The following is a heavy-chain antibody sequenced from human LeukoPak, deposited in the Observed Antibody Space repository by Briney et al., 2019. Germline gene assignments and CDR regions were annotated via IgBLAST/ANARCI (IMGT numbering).Heavy chain of an antibody. D-gene: IGHD6-19*01. J-gene: IGHJ5*01. CDR3: AKVEVNGWANNWFDS. CDR1: GFTFSNYG. CDR2: IRFDESNQ. V-gene: IGHV3-30*02. Sequence: GGSLRLSCAASGFTFSNYGMHWVRQAPGKGLEWVAFIRFDESNQYYADSVKGRFAISRDNSKNTLYLQMSSLRGEDTAIYYCAKVEVNGWANNWFDSWGQGALVTVSS.